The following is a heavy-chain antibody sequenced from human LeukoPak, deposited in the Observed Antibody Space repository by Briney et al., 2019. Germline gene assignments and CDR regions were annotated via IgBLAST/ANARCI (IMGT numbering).Heavy chain of an antibody. J-gene: IGHJ3*02. D-gene: IGHD5-24*01. CDR1: GLIFSSYS. CDR2: ISSSSTI. CDR3: ARFPMGDSFDI. V-gene: IGHV3-48*01. Sequence: GGSLRLSCAASGLIFSSYSMNWVRQGPGKGLEWISYISSSSTIYYADSVKGRFTISRDNAKNSLYLQMKGLRADDTAVYYCARFPMGDSFDIWGQGTMVTVSS.